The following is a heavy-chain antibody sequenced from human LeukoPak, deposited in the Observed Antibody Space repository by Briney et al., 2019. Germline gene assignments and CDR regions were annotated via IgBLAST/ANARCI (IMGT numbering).Heavy chain of an antibody. D-gene: IGHD3-10*01. V-gene: IGHV1-2*02. CDR1: GYTFTGYY. Sequence: GASVKVSCKASGYTFTGYYMHWVRQAPGQGLEWMGWINPKSGGTNYAQKFQGRVTMTRDTSISTAYMELSSLRSDDTAVYYCALWFGELSALINYYYYGMDVWGQGTTVTVSS. CDR3: ALWFGELSALINYYYYGMDV. CDR2: INPKSGGT. J-gene: IGHJ6*02.